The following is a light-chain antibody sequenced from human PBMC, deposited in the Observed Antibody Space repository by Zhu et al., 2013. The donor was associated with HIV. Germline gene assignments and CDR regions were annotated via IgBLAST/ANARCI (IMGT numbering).Light chain of an antibody. V-gene: IGLV2-23*02. CDR2: DVT. CDR1: SSDIGGYNY. Sequence: QSALTQPASVSGSPGQAITISCTGTSSDIGGYNYVSWYQVHPGRAPRLMIYDVTKRPAGISNRFSGSKSGNSASLTISGLQAEDEADYYCCSYAGSSTFYVFGTGTKVTVL. J-gene: IGLJ1*01. CDR3: CSYAGSSTFYV.